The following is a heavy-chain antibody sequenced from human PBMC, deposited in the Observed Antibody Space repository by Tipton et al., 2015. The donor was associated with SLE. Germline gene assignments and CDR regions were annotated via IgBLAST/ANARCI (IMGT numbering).Heavy chain of an antibody. V-gene: IGHV4-34*01. D-gene: IGHD2-15*01. J-gene: IGHJ3*02. CDR3: ASSSGGGAFDI. CDR2: INHSGST. Sequence: TLSLTCAVYGGSFSGYYWSWIRQPPGKGLEWIGEINHSGSTNYNPSLKSRVTISVDTSKNQFSLKLSSVTAADTAVYYCASSSGGGAFDIWGQGTMVTVSS. CDR1: GGSFSGYY.